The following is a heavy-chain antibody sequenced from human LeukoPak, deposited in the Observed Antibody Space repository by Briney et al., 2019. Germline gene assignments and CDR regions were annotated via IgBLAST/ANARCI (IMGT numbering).Heavy chain of an antibody. CDR1: GFTFSSYG. V-gene: IGHV3-33*01. Sequence: GRSLRLSCAASGFTFSSYGMHWVRQAPGKGLEWVAVIWYDGSNKYYADSVKGRFTISRDNSKNTLYLQMNSLRAEDTAVYYCARDSILWFGELGGWFDPWGQGTLVTVSS. CDR2: IWYDGSNK. D-gene: IGHD3-10*01. CDR3: ARDSILWFGELGGWFDP. J-gene: IGHJ5*02.